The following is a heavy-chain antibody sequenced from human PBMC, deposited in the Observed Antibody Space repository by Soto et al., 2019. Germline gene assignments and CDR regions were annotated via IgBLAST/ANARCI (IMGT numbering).Heavy chain of an antibody. J-gene: IGHJ4*02. CDR2: IRLYDGNI. V-gene: IGHV1-18*04. D-gene: IGHD3-3*01. Sequence: APVKVSCKASGYFVTTYGTSWARQALGQELEWMRCIRLYDGNIKYAQSSQGRVTMSTDTSTCTPCMERRSLRSDDAAVNYSARDFGSVLSAPGADFDYWGQGTVVAVSS. CDR1: GYFVTTYG. CDR3: ARDFGSVLSAPGADFDY.